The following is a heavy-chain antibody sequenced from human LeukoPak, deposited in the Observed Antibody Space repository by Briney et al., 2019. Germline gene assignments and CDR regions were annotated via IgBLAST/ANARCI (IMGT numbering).Heavy chain of an antibody. Sequence: SETLSLTCTVSGGSISSYYWSWIRRPPGKGLEWIGYIYYSGSTNYNPSLKSRVTISVDTSKNQFSLKLSSVTAADTAVYYCARVLAVTSAFDIWGQGTMVTVSS. CDR3: ARVLAVTSAFDI. CDR2: IYYSGST. D-gene: IGHD4-17*01. V-gene: IGHV4-59*08. CDR1: GGSISSYY. J-gene: IGHJ3*02.